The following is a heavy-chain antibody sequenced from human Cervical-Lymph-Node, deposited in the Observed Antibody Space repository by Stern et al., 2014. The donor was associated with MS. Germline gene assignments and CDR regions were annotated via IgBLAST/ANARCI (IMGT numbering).Heavy chain of an antibody. CDR1: GGSISSYY. V-gene: IGHV4-59*01. CDR3: ARGFSSSWYGGRFFNY. D-gene: IGHD6-13*01. J-gene: IGHJ4*02. Sequence: QVQLQESGPGLVKPSETLSLTCTVSGGSISSYYWSWIRQAPWKGLEWIAYIYYSGHTDYNPSLQGRVTVSVDTSKNQVSLRLSSVTAADTAVYYCARGFSSSWYGGRFFNYWGQGTLVTVSS. CDR2: IYYSGHT.